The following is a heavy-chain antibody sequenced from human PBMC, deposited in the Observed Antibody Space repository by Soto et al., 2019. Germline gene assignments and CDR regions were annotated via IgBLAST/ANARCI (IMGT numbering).Heavy chain of an antibody. D-gene: IGHD6-19*01. CDR1: GFSLSTSGMC. Sequence: GSGPTLVNPTQTLTLTCTFSGFSLSTSGMCVSWIRQPPGKALEWLALIDWDDDKYYSTSLKTRLTISKDTSKNQVVLTMTNMDPVDTATYYCARISRAVAGFYYFDYWGQGTLVTVSS. V-gene: IGHV2-70*01. CDR3: ARISRAVAGFYYFDY. J-gene: IGHJ4*02. CDR2: IDWDDDK.